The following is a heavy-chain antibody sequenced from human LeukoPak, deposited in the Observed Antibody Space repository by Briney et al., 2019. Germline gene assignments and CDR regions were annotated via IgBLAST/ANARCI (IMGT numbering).Heavy chain of an antibody. Sequence: GGSLRLSCAASRFIFSSYGMSWVRQAPGKGLEWVSAISGSGAGTYYADSVKGRFTISRDNSKNTLYLQMNSLRAEDTAVYYCARDPLKGGGLDYWGQGTLVTVSS. D-gene: IGHD3-16*01. CDR3: ARDPLKGGGLDY. CDR2: ISGSGAGT. CDR1: RFIFSSYG. V-gene: IGHV3-23*01. J-gene: IGHJ4*02.